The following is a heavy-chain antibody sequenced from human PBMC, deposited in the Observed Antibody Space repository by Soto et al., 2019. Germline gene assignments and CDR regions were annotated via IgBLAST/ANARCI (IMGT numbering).Heavy chain of an antibody. CDR1: GFTFSSYD. J-gene: IGHJ6*02. V-gene: IGHV3-13*04. CDR2: IGTAGDT. CDR3: ARAGDYYGSGSYYSYYYYGMDV. D-gene: IGHD3-10*01. Sequence: GGSLRLSCAASGFTFSSYDMHWVRQATGKGLEWVSAIGTAGDTYYPGSVKGRFTISRENAKNSLYLQMNSLRAGDTAVYYCARAGDYYGSGSYYSYYYYGMDVWGQGTTVTVSS.